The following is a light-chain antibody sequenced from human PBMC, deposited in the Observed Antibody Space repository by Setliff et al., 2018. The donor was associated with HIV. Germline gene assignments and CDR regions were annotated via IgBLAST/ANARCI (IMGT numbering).Light chain of an antibody. CDR2: EVS. J-gene: IGLJ1*01. Sequence: QSVLTQPASVSGSPGQSITISCTGTSSDVGGYNYVSWYQQHPGKAPKLMIYEVSNRPSGVSNRFSGSKSGNTASLTISGLQAEDEADYYCSSYTSSRPGVLGTGTKVTVL. CDR1: SSDVGGYNY. V-gene: IGLV2-14*01. CDR3: SSYTSSRPGV.